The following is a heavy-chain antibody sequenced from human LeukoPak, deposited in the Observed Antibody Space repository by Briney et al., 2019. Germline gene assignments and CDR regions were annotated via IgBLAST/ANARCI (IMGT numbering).Heavy chain of an antibody. V-gene: IGHV3-23*01. CDR3: AKDGEYQLPLGMDV. J-gene: IGHJ6*02. CDR1: GFTFSSYA. Sequence: TGGSLRLSCAATGFTFSSYAMSWVRQAPGKGLEWVSAISGSGGSTYYADSVKGRFTISRDNSKNTLYLQMNSLRAEDTAVYYCAKDGEYQLPLGMDVWGQGTLVTVSS. CDR2: ISGSGGST. D-gene: IGHD2-2*01.